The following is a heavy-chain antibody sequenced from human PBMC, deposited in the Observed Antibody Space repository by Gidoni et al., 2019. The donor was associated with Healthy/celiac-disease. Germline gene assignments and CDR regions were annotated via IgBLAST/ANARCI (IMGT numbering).Heavy chain of an antibody. V-gene: IGHV5-51*01. CDR3: ARRGYSYAHGDY. CDR1: GYSFTSYW. D-gene: IGHD5-18*01. J-gene: IGHJ4*02. Sequence: EVQLVQSGAEVKKPGESLKISCKGSGYSFTSYWIGWVRQMPGKGLEWRGIISPGDSDTRYSPSSKAQATISADKSISTAYLQWSSLKASDTAMYYCARRGYSYAHGDYWGQGTLVTVSS. CDR2: ISPGDSDT.